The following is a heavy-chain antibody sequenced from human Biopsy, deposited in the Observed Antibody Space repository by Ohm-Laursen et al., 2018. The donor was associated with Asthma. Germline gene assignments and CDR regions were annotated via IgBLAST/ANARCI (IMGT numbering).Heavy chain of an antibody. Sequence: GSSVKVSCKASGYSFTSDYIHWVRQAPGQGLEWMGGIIPIFGTANYAQKFQGRVTITADESTSTAYMELSSLRSEDTAVYYCARSSHINWGGYFDYWGQGTLVTVSS. CDR2: IIPIFGTA. D-gene: IGHD7-27*01. CDR3: ARSSHINWGGYFDY. V-gene: IGHV1-69*01. J-gene: IGHJ4*02. CDR1: GYSFTSDY.